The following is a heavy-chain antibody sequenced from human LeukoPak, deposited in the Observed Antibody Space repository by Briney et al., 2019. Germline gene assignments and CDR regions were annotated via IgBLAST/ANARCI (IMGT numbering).Heavy chain of an antibody. CDR2: INWNGGST. Sequence: PGGSLRLSCAASGFTFDDYGMSWVRQAPGKGLEWVSGINWNGGSTGYADSVKGRFTISRDNAKKSVYLQMNSLRAEDTAVYYCARDGIMTNSAWDFDYWGQGTLVTVSS. J-gene: IGHJ4*02. CDR3: ARDGIMTNSAWDFDY. D-gene: IGHD6-19*01. CDR1: GFTFDDYG. V-gene: IGHV3-20*04.